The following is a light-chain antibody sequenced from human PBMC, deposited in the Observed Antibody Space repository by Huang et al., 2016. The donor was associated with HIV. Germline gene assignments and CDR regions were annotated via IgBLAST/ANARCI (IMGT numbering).Light chain of an antibody. V-gene: IGKV3-11*02. J-gene: IGKJ5*01. CDR1: QSVSTY. CDR2: DAS. CDR3: QQRSNWPPST. Sequence: EIVLTQSPATLSLSPGEKATLSCRASQSVSTYLAWYQQKPGQAPRLLIYDASNRATGIPARFSGSGSGRDFTLTISSLEPEDCAVYYCQQRSNWPPSTFGQGTRLEI.